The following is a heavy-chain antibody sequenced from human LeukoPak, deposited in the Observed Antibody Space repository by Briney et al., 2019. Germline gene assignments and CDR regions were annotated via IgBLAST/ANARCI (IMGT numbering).Heavy chain of an antibody. J-gene: IGHJ3*02. D-gene: IGHD3-22*01. Sequence: GASVKVSCKASGYTFTSYGISWVRQAPGQGLEWMGWISAYNGNTNYAQKLQGRVTMTTDTSTSTACMELRSLRSDDTAVYYCARDPYYDSSGYAFDIWGQGTMVTVSS. V-gene: IGHV1-18*01. CDR2: ISAYNGNT. CDR3: ARDPYYDSSGYAFDI. CDR1: GYTFTSYG.